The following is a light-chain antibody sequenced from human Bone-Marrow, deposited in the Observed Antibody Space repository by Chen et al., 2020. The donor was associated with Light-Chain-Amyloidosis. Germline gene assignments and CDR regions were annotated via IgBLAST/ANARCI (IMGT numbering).Light chain of an antibody. CDR1: QGINSA. CDR2: DAS. Sequence: AIQLTQSPSSLSASVGDRVIITCRASQGINSALAWYQQKPGKHPNLLIYDASSLKSGVPSRFSGSGSGTDFTLTISSLQPEDFATYYCQQFNSYPRTFGQGTKLEIK. CDR3: QQFNSYPRT. V-gene: IGKV1-13*02. J-gene: IGKJ2*01.